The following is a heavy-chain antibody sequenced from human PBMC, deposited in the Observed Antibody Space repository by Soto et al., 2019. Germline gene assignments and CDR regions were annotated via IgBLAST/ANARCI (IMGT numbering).Heavy chain of an antibody. V-gene: IGHV4-39*01. Sequence: QLQLQESGPGLVKPSETLSLTCTVSGGSISSSSYYWGWIRQPPGKGLEWIGSIYYIGSTYYNPALQIRVTVSFDTSKNPFSLKLSSVTAADTAVYYCARQPTILTGYSCHFDYWGHATLVTVSS. D-gene: IGHD3-9*01. J-gene: IGHJ4*01. CDR1: GGSISSSSYY. CDR2: IYYIGST. CDR3: ARQPTILTGYSCHFDY.